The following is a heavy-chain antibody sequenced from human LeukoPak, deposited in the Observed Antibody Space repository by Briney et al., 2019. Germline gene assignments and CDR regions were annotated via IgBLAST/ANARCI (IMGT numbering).Heavy chain of an antibody. Sequence: ASVKVSCKASGYTFTSYGITLVRQATGQGLELIGCISAYNCNTNYAQKLQGRVTMTTDTSTTTAYMELRSLRSDDTAIYYCARDPPPAWTLATFSSHWYFDLWGRGTLATVSS. V-gene: IGHV1-18*01. CDR1: GYTFTSYG. J-gene: IGHJ2*01. CDR3: ARDPPPAWTLATFSSHWYFDL. D-gene: IGHD5-24*01. CDR2: ISAYNCNT.